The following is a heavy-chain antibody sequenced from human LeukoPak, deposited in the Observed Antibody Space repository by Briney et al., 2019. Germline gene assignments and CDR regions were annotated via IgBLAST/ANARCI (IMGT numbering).Heavy chain of an antibody. D-gene: IGHD2-15*01. CDR3: VSVVIYFDY. J-gene: IGHJ4*02. V-gene: IGHV3-23*01. CDR1: GFTFRSYA. CDR2: ISGSGGST. Sequence: GSLRLSCAASGFTFRSYAMSWVRQAPGKGLEWVSGISGSGGSTYYADSVKGRFTISRDNSKNTLYLQINSLGAEDTAIYYCVSVVIYFDYWGQGTLVTVSS.